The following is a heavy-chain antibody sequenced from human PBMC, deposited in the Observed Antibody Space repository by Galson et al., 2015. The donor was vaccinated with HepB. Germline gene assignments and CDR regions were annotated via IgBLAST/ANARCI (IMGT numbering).Heavy chain of an antibody. CDR3: ARDFSSGWEDY. V-gene: IGHV3-48*01. Sequence: SLRLSCAASGFTFSSYSMNWVRQAPGKGLEWVSYISSSSSTIYYADSVKGRFTISRDNAKNSLYLQMNSLRAEDTAVYYCARDFSSGWEDYWGQGTLVTVSS. J-gene: IGHJ4*02. D-gene: IGHD6-19*01. CDR2: ISSSSSTI. CDR1: GFTFSSYS.